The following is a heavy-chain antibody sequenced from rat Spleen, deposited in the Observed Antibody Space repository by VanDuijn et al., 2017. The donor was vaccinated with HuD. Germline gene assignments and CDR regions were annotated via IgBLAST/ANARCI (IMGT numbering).Heavy chain of an antibody. CDR1: GFTFSNYG. J-gene: IGHJ3*01. V-gene: IGHV5-19*01. Sequence: EVQLVESGGGLVQPGRSLKLSCAASGFTFSNYGMHWIRQAPTKGLEWVASISPSGGSTYYRDSVKGRFVISKDNAKNTGYLQMKHLRSEDTAMYFCASGGSGGLNWFAYWGQGTLVTVSS. CDR3: ASGGSGGLNWFAY. D-gene: IGHD1-1*01. CDR2: ISPSGGST.